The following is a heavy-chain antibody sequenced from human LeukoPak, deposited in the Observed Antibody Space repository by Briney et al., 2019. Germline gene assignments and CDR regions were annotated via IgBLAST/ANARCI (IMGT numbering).Heavy chain of an antibody. V-gene: IGHV3-30-3*01. D-gene: IGHD6-13*01. CDR2: ISYDGSNK. J-gene: IGHJ4*02. CDR3: ARDTGYSSPYYYFDY. Sequence: GGSLRLSCAASGFTFSSYWMNWARQAPGKGLEWVAVISYDGSNKYYADSVKGRFTISRDNSKNTLYLQLNSLRAEDTAVFYCARDTGYSSPYYYFDYWGQGTLVTVSS. CDR1: GFTFSSYW.